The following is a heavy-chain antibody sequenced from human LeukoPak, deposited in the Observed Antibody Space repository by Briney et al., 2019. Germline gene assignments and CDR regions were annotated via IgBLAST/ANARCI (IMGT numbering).Heavy chain of an antibody. J-gene: IGHJ4*02. CDR2: ISYDGSNK. D-gene: IGHD3-22*01. Sequence: GRSLRLSCAASGFTFSSYAMHWVRQAPGKGREWVAVISYDGSNKYYAASVKGRFTISRDNSKNTLYLQMNSLRAEDTAVYYCARNLGDSSGYYDYWGQGTLVTVSS. V-gene: IGHV3-30-3*01. CDR1: GFTFSSYA. CDR3: ARNLGDSSGYYDY.